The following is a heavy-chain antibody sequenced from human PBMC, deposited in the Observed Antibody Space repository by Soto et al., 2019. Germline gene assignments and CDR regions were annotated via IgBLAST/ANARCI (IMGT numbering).Heavy chain of an antibody. Sequence: GGSLRLSCAASGFSFSSYGMLWVRQAPGKGLEWVEVIWYNGSKKFYGESVKGRFTISRDNSKNTLYLEMNSLRAEDTAVYYCAKGVPGIAVAGTGYFQHWGQGTLVTVSS. D-gene: IGHD6-19*01. V-gene: IGHV3-33*06. J-gene: IGHJ1*01. CDR2: IWYNGSKK. CDR1: GFSFSSYG. CDR3: AKGVPGIAVAGTGYFQH.